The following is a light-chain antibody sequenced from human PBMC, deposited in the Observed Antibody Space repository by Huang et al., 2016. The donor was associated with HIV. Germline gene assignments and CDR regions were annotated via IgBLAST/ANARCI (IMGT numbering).Light chain of an antibody. CDR3: QQYGGSPLFT. CDR2: GAS. J-gene: IGKJ3*01. CDR1: QSLSSSS. Sequence: EIVLTQSPGTLSLSPGERAALSCRATQSLSSSSLAWYQQKPGQAPRLLSYGASNRATGISDRLSGSGSVTDFTLIISRLEAEDSAVYYCQQYGGSPLFTFGPGTKVEIK. V-gene: IGKV3-20*01.